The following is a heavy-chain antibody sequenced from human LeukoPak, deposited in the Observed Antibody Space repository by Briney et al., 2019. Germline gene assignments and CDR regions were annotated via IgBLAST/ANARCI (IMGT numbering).Heavy chain of an antibody. Sequence: GASLKVSCKASGYTFTAYYIHWVRQAPGQGLEWMGWINPNSGGTKFAQKFQGRVTMTRDTSSTTTYMELNRLRSDDTAMYYCVRDAGYYNYYMDVWGEGATVIISS. CDR1: GYTFTAYY. CDR2: INPNSGGT. V-gene: IGHV1-2*02. CDR3: VRDAGYYNYYMDV. J-gene: IGHJ6*03. D-gene: IGHD6-13*01.